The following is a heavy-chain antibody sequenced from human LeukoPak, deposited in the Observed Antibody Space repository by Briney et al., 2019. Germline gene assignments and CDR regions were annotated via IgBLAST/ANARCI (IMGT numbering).Heavy chain of an antibody. CDR3: ARGCSGGSCYYYYYMDV. CDR2: SNPNSGGT. D-gene: IGHD2-15*01. Sequence: ASVKVSCKASGYTFTGCYMHWVRHAPGQGLEWMGSSNPNSGGTNYAQKFQGRVTMTRDTSISTAYMELSRLRSDDTAVYYCARGCSGGSCYYYYYMDVWGKGTTVTVTS. J-gene: IGHJ6*03. CDR1: GYTFTGCY. V-gene: IGHV1-2*02.